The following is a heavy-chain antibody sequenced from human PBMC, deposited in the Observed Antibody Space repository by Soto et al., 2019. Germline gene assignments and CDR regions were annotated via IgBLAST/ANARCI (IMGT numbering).Heavy chain of an antibody. CDR3: ARARWYDAFDV. V-gene: IGHV4-38-2*01. CDR2: IFHGGNT. Sequence: SETLSLTCAVFGFFISSGNYWGWIRKPPGKGLEWIGSIFHGGNTYYNPSLKSRVTISVDMSKNQFSLKLNSVTAADTAVYYCARARWYDAFDVWGQGTVVTVSS. J-gene: IGHJ3*01. D-gene: IGHD2-15*01. CDR1: GFFISSGNY.